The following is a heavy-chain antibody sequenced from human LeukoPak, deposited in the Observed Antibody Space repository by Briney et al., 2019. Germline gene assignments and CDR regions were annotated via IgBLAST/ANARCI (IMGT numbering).Heavy chain of an antibody. D-gene: IGHD1-14*01. Sequence: ASGRLSCKPSGYTFTHYYMHWFRQAPGQGLEWMGRINPSSGSTAYAQKFQDRLTLTRDMSASTLYMELSSLGSEDTAVYYCARRGDRGNHADYWGQGTLVSVSS. V-gene: IGHV1-46*01. CDR1: GYTFTHYY. J-gene: IGHJ4*02. CDR2: INPSSGST. CDR3: ARRGDRGNHADY.